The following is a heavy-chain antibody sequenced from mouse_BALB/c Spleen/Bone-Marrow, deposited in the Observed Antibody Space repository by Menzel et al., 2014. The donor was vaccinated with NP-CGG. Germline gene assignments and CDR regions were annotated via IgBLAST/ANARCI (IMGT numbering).Heavy chain of an antibody. D-gene: IGHD1-2*01. CDR2: IYPGNSDT. Sequence: EVQLQQSGTVLARPGASVKMSSKASGYTFTSYWMHWVKQRPGQGLEWIGAIYPGNSDTSYNQKFKGKAKLTAVTSTSTAYMELSSLTNEDSAVYYCTREGLLRLRYFDYWGQGTTLTVSS. CDR1: GYTFTSYW. J-gene: IGHJ2*01. V-gene: IGHV1-5*01. CDR3: TREGLLRLRYFDY.